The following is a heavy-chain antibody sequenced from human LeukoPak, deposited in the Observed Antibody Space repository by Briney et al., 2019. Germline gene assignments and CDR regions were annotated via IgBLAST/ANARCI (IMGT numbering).Heavy chain of an antibody. D-gene: IGHD3-22*01. V-gene: IGHV4-59*11. CDR3: ANLHYVSSGSNFDY. Sequence: PSETLSLTCTVSADSISSRYCSWIRQPPGKGLEWIGYIHYSGTTNYNPSHKSRVTISVDTSKKQFSLKLKSVTAADTAVYYCANLHYVSSGSNFDYWGQGTLVTVSS. J-gene: IGHJ4*02. CDR1: ADSISSRY. CDR2: IHYSGTT.